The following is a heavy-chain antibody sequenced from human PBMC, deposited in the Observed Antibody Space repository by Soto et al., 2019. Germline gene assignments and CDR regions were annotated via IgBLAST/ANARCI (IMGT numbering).Heavy chain of an antibody. CDR2: VYHSGTT. V-gene: IGHV4-4*02. CDR3: AVPGRSDLNY. CDR1: GASIGTNNW. D-gene: IGHD2-15*01. Sequence: PSETLSLTCAVSGASIGTNNWWSWVRQPPGKGLEWIGEVYHSGTTNCNPSLKSRVTISIDKSKNQFSLTLTSMTTADTPLYYCAVPGRSDLNYWSQGTLVTVSS. J-gene: IGHJ4*02.